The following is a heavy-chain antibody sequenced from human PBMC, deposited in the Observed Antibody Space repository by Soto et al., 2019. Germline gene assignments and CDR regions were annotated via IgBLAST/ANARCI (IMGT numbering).Heavy chain of an antibody. V-gene: IGHV3-7*03. Sequence: LRLSCVGSGFTFSSYWMGWVRQTPGKGLEWVVTIKADGTEKYYVDSVKGRFTFSRDNAKTSVYLEMNSLRAEDTAVYYCVTAVRGYNANGDLWGQGTTVTVSS. J-gene: IGHJ6*02. CDR3: VTAVRGYNANGDL. CDR1: GFTFSSYW. CDR2: IKADGTEK. D-gene: IGHD5-12*01.